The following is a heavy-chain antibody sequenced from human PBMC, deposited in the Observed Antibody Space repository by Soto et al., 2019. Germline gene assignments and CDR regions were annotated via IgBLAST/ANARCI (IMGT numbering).Heavy chain of an antibody. D-gene: IGHD2-15*01. CDR1: GFTLSRYG. V-gene: IGHV3-33*01. CDR2: IWSDGSNE. CDR3: ARLRCSAGSCDGGGYFFDY. Sequence: QVQLVESGGGVVQPGRSLRLSCAVSGFTLSRYGMHWVRQAPGKGLEWVAIIWSDGSNENYVDSVKGRFTISKDNSKNTLYLQMNSLKTEDTAVYYCARLRCSAGSCDGGGYFFDYWGQGTLVTVSS. J-gene: IGHJ4*02.